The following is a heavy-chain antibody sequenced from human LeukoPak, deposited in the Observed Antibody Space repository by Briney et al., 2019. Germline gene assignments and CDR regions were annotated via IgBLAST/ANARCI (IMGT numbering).Heavy chain of an antibody. V-gene: IGHV4-30-4*01. Sequence: SQTLSLTCTVSGGSISSGDYYWRWIRQPPGKGLEWIGYIYYSGSTYYNPSLKSRVTISVDTSKNQYSLKLSSVTAADTAVYYCARSRGYDSSGYWTDDNAFDIWGQGTMVTVSS. CDR2: IYYSGST. CDR1: GGSISSGDYY. CDR3: ARSRGYDSSGYWTDDNAFDI. D-gene: IGHD3-22*01. J-gene: IGHJ3*02.